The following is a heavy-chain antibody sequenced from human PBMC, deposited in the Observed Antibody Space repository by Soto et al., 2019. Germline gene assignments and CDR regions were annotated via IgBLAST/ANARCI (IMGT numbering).Heavy chain of an antibody. Sequence: SETLSLTCTVSGGSISSYYWSWIRQPPGKGLEWIGYIYYSGSTNYNPPLKSRVTISVDTSKNQFSLKLSSVTAADTAVYYRARDRPYYYDSSGYYSVFDYWGQGTLVTVSS. D-gene: IGHD3-22*01. J-gene: IGHJ4*02. CDR2: IYYSGST. CDR1: GGSISSYY. CDR3: ARDRPYYYDSSGYYSVFDY. V-gene: IGHV4-59*01.